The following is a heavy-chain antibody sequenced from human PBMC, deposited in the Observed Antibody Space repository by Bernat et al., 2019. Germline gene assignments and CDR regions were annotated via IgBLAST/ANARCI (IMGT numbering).Heavy chain of an antibody. CDR3: AKEGSPSPYYYDSSGTFDY. Sequence: EVQLVESGGGLVQPGGSLRLSCAASGFTFSSYAMSWVRQAPGKGLEWVSAISGSGGSTYYADFVKGRFTISRDNSKNTLYLQMNSLRAEDTAVYYCAKEGSPSPYYYDSSGTFDYWGQGTLVTVSS. CDR2: ISGSGGST. J-gene: IGHJ4*02. V-gene: IGHV3-23*04. D-gene: IGHD3-22*01. CDR1: GFTFSSYA.